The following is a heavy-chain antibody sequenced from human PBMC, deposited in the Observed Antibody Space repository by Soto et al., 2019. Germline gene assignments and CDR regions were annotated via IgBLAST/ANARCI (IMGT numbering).Heavy chain of an antibody. CDR2: IRKKANGYTT. J-gene: IGHJ5*02. CDR3: ARSGSEQSFDH. V-gene: IGHV3-72*01. CDR1: GFSFSDHY. D-gene: IGHD1-26*01. Sequence: EVQLVESGGGLVQPGGSLRLSCAASGFSFSDHYMDWVRQAPGKGLEWVGRIRKKANGYTTEYAASVKGRFTISRDDSKNSLYLQMNSLKGEDTAMYYCARSGSEQSFDHWGQGTLVSVSS.